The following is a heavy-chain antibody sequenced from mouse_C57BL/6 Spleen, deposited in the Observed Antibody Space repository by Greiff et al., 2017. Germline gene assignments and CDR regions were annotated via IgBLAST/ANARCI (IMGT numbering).Heavy chain of an antibody. CDR3: ARPPITTVVDGYFDV. CDR1: GFTFRSYA. Sequence: EVQLQESGGGLVKPGGSLKLSCAASGFTFRSYAMSWVRQTPEKRLEWVATISDGGSYTYYPDNVKGRFTISRDNAKNNLYLQMSHLKSEDTAMYYCARPPITTVVDGYFDVWGTGTTVTVSS. V-gene: IGHV5-4*01. D-gene: IGHD1-1*01. J-gene: IGHJ1*03. CDR2: ISDGGSYT.